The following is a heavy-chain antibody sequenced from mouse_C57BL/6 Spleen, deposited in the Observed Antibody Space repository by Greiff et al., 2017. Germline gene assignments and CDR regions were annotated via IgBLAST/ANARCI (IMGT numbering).Heavy chain of an antibody. CDR2: IYPGSGNT. CDR1: GYTFTDYS. J-gene: IGHJ4*01. Sequence: VQLQQSGAELVRPGASVKLSCKASGYTFTDYSINWVKQRPGPGLEWIARIYPGSGNTYYNEKFKGTATLTAEKSSSTAYMHLSSLTSEDSAVYFCARWAPVEDYDMDYWGQGTSVTVSS. CDR3: ARWAPVEDYDMDY. V-gene: IGHV1-76*01.